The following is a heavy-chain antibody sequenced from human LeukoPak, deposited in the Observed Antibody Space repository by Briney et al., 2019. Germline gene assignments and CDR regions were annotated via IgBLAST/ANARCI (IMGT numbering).Heavy chain of an antibody. CDR3: ARDQLAYSGYDTLFDY. Sequence: GGSLRLSCAASGFTFSSYAIHWVRQAPGKGLEWVAVISYDGSNKYYADSVKGRFTISRDNSKNTLYLQLNSLRPEDTAVYYCARDQLAYSGYDTLFDYWGQGTLVTVSS. D-gene: IGHD5-12*01. J-gene: IGHJ4*02. V-gene: IGHV3-30*04. CDR1: GFTFSSYA. CDR2: ISYDGSNK.